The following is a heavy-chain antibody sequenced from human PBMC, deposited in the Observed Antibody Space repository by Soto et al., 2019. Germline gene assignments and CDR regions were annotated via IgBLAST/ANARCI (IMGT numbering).Heavy chain of an antibody. V-gene: IGHV3-30*14. CDR2: ISYDGSDK. J-gene: IGHJ4*02. Sequence: GGSLRLSCAASGFTFSSYGMHWVRQAPGKGLEWVALISYDGSDKDYADSVKGRFTISRDNSRNTLFLQMNSLRAEDTAVYYCATAKLLLPWLFDYWGQGTLVTVSS. CDR1: GFTFSSYG. D-gene: IGHD2-15*01. CDR3: ATAKLLLPWLFDY.